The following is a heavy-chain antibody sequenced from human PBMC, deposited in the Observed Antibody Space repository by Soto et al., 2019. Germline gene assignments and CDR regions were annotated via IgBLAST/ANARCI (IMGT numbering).Heavy chain of an antibody. Sequence: PSETLSLTCAVYGGSFSGYYWSWIRQPPGKGLEWIGEINHSGSTNYNPSLKSRVTISVDTSKNQFSLYLSSVTAADTAVYYCARNSIAVAGRGGFDYWGQGTLVTV. CDR1: GGSFSGYY. CDR3: ARNSIAVAGRGGFDY. J-gene: IGHJ4*02. V-gene: IGHV4-34*01. D-gene: IGHD6-19*01. CDR2: INHSGST.